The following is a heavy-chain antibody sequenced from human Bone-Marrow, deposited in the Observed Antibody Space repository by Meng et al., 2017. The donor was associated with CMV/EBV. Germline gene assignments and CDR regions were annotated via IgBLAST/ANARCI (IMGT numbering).Heavy chain of an antibody. V-gene: IGHV1-2*02. D-gene: IGHD6-13*01. CDR1: GYTFTGYY. CDR3: ARDEQQHHGPSDY. J-gene: IGHJ4*02. Sequence: ASVKVSCKASGYTFTGYYMHWVRQAPGQGLEWMGWINPNSGGTNYAQKFQGRVTMTRDTSISTAYMELSRLRSDDTAVYYCARDEQQHHGPSDYWGQGTLVTASS. CDR2: INPNSGGT.